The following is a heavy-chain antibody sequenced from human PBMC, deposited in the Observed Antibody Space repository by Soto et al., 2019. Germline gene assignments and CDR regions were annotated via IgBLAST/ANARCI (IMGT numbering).Heavy chain of an antibody. CDR3: ARGRSASSDFDS. V-gene: IGHV3-66*01. CDR2: VYSGGTT. D-gene: IGHD3-10*01. Sequence: EVQLVESGGGLVQPGGSLRLSCAASGFTVSTYYMNWVRQAPGEGLEWVAVVYSGGTTYYADSVRGRFTISRDHSKSTLFLHMNSLRAEDTAVYYCARGRSASSDFDSWGQGTLVTVSS. CDR1: GFTVSTYY. J-gene: IGHJ4*02.